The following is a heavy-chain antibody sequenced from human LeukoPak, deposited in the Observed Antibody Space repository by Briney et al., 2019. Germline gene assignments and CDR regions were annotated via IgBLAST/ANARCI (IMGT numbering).Heavy chain of an antibody. CDR3: AKDPDGDLDY. D-gene: IGHD4-17*01. CDR2: ITGSGGTT. CDR1: GFTFSGYA. J-gene: IGHJ4*02. V-gene: IGHV3-23*01. Sequence: GGSLRLSCAASGFTFSGYAMSWVRQAPGKGLEWVSTITGSGGTTYYADSVKGRFTISRDNSKNTLYLQMNSLRAEDTAVYYCAKDPDGDLDYWGQGTLVTVSS.